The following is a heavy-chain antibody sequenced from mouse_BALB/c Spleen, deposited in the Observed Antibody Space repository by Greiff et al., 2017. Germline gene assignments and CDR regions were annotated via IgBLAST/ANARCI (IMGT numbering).Heavy chain of an antibody. Sequence: EVKLQESGPGLVKPSQSLSLTCSVTGYSITSDYAWNWIRQFPGNKLEWMGYISYSGSTSYNPSLKSRISITRDTSKNQFFLQLNSVTTEDTATYYCARRGVYDGYYYAMDYWGQGTSVTVSS. J-gene: IGHJ4*01. CDR1: GYSITSDYA. CDR3: ARRGVYDGYYYAMDY. CDR2: ISYSGST. D-gene: IGHD2-3*01. V-gene: IGHV3-2*02.